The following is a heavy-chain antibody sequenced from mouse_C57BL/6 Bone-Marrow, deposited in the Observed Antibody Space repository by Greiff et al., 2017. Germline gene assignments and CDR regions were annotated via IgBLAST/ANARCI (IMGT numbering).Heavy chain of an antibody. J-gene: IGHJ4*01. D-gene: IGHD2-10*02. Sequence: QVQLQQSGAELARPGASVKLSCKASGYTFTSYGISWVKQRTGQGLEWIGEIYPRSGNTYYNEKFKGKATLTAAKSSSTAYMELRSLTSEDSAVYFWAYGNYENAMDYWGQGTSVTVSS. CDR2: IYPRSGNT. CDR1: GYTFTSYG. CDR3: AYGNYENAMDY. V-gene: IGHV1-81*01.